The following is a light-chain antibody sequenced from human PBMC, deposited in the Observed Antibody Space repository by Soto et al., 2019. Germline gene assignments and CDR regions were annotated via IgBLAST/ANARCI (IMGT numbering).Light chain of an antibody. CDR3: QQYNSYSPT. V-gene: IGKV1-5*03. CDR2: KAS. J-gene: IGKJ1*01. Sequence: DIQMTQSPSTLSASVGDRVTITCRAGQSIRIWLALYQQKPGKAPKLLIYKASSLESGVPSRFSGSGSGTEFTLTISSLQPDDFATYYCQQYNSYSPTFGQGTKVDIK. CDR1: QSIRIW.